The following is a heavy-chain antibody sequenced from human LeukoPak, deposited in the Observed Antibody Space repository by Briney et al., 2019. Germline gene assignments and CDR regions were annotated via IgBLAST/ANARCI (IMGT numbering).Heavy chain of an antibody. Sequence: SETLSLTCTVSGGSISGYYWSWIRQPPGKGLEWIGYIYYSGSTNYNPSLKSRVTISVDTSKNQFSLKLSSVTAADTAVYYCARQGVPYYDFWSGYSGLGVPSYNWFDPWGQGTLVTVSS. D-gene: IGHD3-3*01. CDR2: IYYSGST. CDR3: ARQGVPYYDFWSGYSGLGVPSYNWFDP. V-gene: IGHV4-59*08. J-gene: IGHJ5*02. CDR1: GGSISGYY.